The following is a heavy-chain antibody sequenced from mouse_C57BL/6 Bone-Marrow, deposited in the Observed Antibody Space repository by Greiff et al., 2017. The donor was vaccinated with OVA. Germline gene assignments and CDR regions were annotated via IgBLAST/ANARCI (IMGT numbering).Heavy chain of an antibody. CDR2: IDPSDSYT. Sequence: QVQLQQPGAELVMPGASVKLSCKASGYTFTSSWMHWVTQRPGQGLEWIGEIDPSDSYTNYNQKFKGKSTLTVDKSSSTAYMQLSSLTSEDAAVYYCAREFITTVEVYSDVWGTGTTVTVSS. D-gene: IGHD1-1*01. CDR1: GYTFTSSW. J-gene: IGHJ1*03. V-gene: IGHV1-69*01. CDR3: AREFITTVEVYSDV.